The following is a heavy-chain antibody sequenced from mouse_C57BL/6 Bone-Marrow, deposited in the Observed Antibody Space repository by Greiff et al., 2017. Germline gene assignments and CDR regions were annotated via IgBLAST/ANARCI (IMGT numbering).Heavy chain of an antibody. CDR1: GYTFTSYW. Sequence: VQLQQPGAELVKPGASVKLSCKASGYTFTSYWMQWVKPRPGQGLEWIGEIDPSDSYTNDNQKFKGKATLNVDKSSSTAYMQLSSLTAEDSAVYYCARDGVLRRAFAYWGQGTLVTVSA. D-gene: IGHD1-1*01. CDR2: IDPSDSYT. V-gene: IGHV1-50*01. J-gene: IGHJ3*01. CDR3: ARDGVLRRAFAY.